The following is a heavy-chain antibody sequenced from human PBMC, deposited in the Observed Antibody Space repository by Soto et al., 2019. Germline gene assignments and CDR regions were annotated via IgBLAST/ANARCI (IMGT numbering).Heavy chain of an antibody. Sequence: ASVKVSCKASGYTFTNYAMHWVRQAPGQRLEWMGWINGGNGDTKYSQKFQGRVTITRDTSVSTAYMELSSLRSEDTAVYYCARERSAAGTGWFALWGQGTLVTVSS. D-gene: IGHD6-13*01. J-gene: IGHJ5*02. CDR2: INGGNGDT. CDR3: ARERSAAGTGWFAL. V-gene: IGHV1-3*01. CDR1: GYTFTNYA.